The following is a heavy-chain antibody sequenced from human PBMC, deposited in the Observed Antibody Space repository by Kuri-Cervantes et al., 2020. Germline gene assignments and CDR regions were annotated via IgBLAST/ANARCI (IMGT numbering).Heavy chain of an antibody. CDR1: GYSFISYW. Sequence: KVSCKGSGYSFISYWIGWVRQMPGKGLEWMVIIYPGDSDTRYSPSFQGQVTISADKSISTAYLQWSSLKASDTAMYYCARPTSSWYVGQNDYWGQGTLVTVSS. CDR2: IYPGDSDT. CDR3: ARPTSSWYVGQNDY. V-gene: IGHV5-51*01. J-gene: IGHJ4*02. D-gene: IGHD6-13*01.